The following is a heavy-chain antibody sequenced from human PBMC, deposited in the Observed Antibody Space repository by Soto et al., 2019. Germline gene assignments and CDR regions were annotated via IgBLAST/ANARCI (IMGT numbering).Heavy chain of an antibody. CDR2: VSDTGSTI. V-gene: IGHV3-11*01. D-gene: IGHD3-9*01. Sequence: QVQLVESGGGLVKPGGSLRLSCAASGFTFSDYYMSWIRQAPGKGLEWVSYVSDTGSTIYYADSVKGRFTISRDNAKNSLYLQMNSLRAEVTAVYYCARDGRTGTPYFDYWGQGTLVTVSS. CDR3: ARDGRTGTPYFDY. J-gene: IGHJ4*02. CDR1: GFTFSDYY.